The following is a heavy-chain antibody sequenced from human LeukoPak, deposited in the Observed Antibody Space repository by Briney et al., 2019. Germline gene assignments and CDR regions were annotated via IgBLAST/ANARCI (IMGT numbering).Heavy chain of an antibody. CDR3: ARASCSGGSCFLFDY. D-gene: IGHD2-15*01. CDR1: GGSISSYY. Sequence: PSETLSLTCTVSGGSISSYYWSWIRQPAGKGLEWIGRIYTSGSTNYNPSLKSRVTMSVDTSKNQFSLKLSSVTAADTAVYYCARASCSGGSCFLFDYWGQGTLVTVSS. J-gene: IGHJ4*02. V-gene: IGHV4-4*07. CDR2: IYTSGST.